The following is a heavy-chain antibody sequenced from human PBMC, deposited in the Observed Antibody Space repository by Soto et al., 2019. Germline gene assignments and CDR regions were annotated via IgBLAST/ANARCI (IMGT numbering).Heavy chain of an antibody. CDR3: ARDKFHIGVDGTHYSSGMDV. J-gene: IGHJ6*02. CDR2: IYYTGNT. V-gene: IGHV4-61*01. D-gene: IGHD6-19*01. CDR1: GGSINSGSYY. Sequence: SDTLSLTCTVSGGSINSGSYYRSWIRQSPEKGLEWMGYIYYTGNTKYNPSHKSRVTISVDTSKNHFSLKLSSVTAADTAVYSCARDKFHIGVDGTHYSSGMDVWCQAPTVDVSS.